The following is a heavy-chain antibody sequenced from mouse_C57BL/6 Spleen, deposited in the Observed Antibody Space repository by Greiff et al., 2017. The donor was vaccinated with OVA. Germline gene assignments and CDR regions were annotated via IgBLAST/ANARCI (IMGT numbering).Heavy chain of an antibody. CDR3: ARREVGGDGDLYYFDD. CDR2: FYPGSGSI. Sequence: QVQLQQSGAELVKPGASVKLSCKASGYTFTEYTIHWVKQRSGQGLEWIGWFYPGSGSIKYNEKFKDKATLTADKSSSTVYMELSRLTSEDSAVYFCARREVGGDGDLYYFDDWGQGTTLTVSS. CDR1: GYTFTEYT. V-gene: IGHV1-62-2*01. J-gene: IGHJ2*01. D-gene: IGHD2-13*01.